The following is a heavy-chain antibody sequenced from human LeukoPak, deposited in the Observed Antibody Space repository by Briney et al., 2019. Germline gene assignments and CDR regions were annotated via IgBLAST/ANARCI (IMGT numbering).Heavy chain of an antibody. Sequence: PGGSLRLSCAASGFTFSSYGMHWVRQAPGKGLEWVAVIWYDGSNKYYADSVKGRFTISRDNSKNTLYLQMNSLRAEDTAVYYCAREATMVRGVIITRPFDPWGQGTLVTVSS. CDR3: AREATMVRGVIITRPFDP. J-gene: IGHJ5*02. CDR2: IWYDGSNK. D-gene: IGHD3-10*01. V-gene: IGHV3-33*01. CDR1: GFTFSSYG.